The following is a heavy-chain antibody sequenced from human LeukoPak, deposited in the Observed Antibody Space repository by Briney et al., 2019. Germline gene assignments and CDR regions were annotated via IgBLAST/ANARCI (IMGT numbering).Heavy chain of an antibody. J-gene: IGHJ4*02. CDR3: LCLWFGKGVY. CDR1: GFSFSSYE. V-gene: IGHV3-48*03. Sequence: HPGGSLRLSCAASGFSFSSYEMNWVRQAPGKGLEWISYINSNGRNIDYADSVRGRFTISRDNAKNSLFLQMNSLRAEDTAVYYCLCLWFGKGVYWGRGTLVTVSS. CDR2: INSNGRNI. D-gene: IGHD3-10*01.